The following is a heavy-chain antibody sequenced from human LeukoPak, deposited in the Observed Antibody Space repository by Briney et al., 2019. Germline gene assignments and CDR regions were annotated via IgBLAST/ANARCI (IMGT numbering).Heavy chain of an antibody. V-gene: IGHV1-46*01. D-gene: IGHD2-21*02. J-gene: IGHJ4*02. CDR1: GYTFTNYY. Sequence: GASVMVSCKATGYTFTNYYIHWVRQAPGQGLEWMGIINPSGGSATYAQRFQGRVTMTRDTSTSTVYMELSSLRSEDTAVYYCARFNCGSDCYTDYWGQGTLVTVSS. CDR3: ARFNCGSDCYTDY. CDR2: INPSGGSA.